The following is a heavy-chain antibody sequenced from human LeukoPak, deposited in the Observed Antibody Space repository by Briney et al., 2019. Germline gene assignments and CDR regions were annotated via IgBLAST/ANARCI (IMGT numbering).Heavy chain of an antibody. J-gene: IGHJ5*02. CDR2: ISQSGSN. V-gene: IGHV4-34*01. CDR1: GGSFSGYY. Sequence: PSEPLTLPCTAYGGSFSGYYWSGIRQPPGRGVEGIGDISQSGSNNFNPSLKSRVTISGDTSKNQFSLKLSSVTAADTAVYYCARGSYYYGLSWFFAWGEGTLVTVSS. CDR3: ARGSYYYGLSWFFA. D-gene: IGHD3-10*01.